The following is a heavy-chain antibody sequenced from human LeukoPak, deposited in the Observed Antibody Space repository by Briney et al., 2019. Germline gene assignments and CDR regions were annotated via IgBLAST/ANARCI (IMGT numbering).Heavy chain of an antibody. D-gene: IGHD5-18*01. J-gene: IGHJ4*02. CDR1: GYTFTSYG. CDR3: ARDLDRGCNYGYSFDY. V-gene: IGHV1-18*04. Sequence: ASVKVSCKASGYTFTSYGISWVRQAPGQGLEWMGWISAYNGNTNYAQKLQGRVTMTTDTSTSTAYMELRSLRSDDTAVYYCARDLDRGCNYGYSFDYWGQGTLVTVSS. CDR2: ISAYNGNT.